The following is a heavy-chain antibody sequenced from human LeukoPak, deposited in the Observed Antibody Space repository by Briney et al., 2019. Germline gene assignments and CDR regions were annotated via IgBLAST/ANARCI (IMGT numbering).Heavy chain of an antibody. J-gene: IGHJ4*02. CDR2: IYYSGST. CDR1: GGSISSYY. V-gene: IGHV4-59*01. CDR3: ASYGAGAGGVHRGPHRFDY. Sequence: SETLSLTCTVSGGSISSYYWSWIRQPPGKGLEWIGYIYYSGSTNYNPPLKSRVTISVDTSKNQFSLKLSSVTAADTAVYYCASYGAGAGGVHRGPHRFDYWGQGTLVTVSS. D-gene: IGHD3-16*01.